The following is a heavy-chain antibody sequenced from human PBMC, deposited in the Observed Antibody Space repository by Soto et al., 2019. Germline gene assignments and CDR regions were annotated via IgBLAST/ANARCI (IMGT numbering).Heavy chain of an antibody. Sequence: EVQLLESGGGLVQPGGSLRLSCAASGFTFSSYAMSWVRQAPGKGLEWVSAISGSGGSTYYADSVKGRFTISRDNSKNTLYLQMNSRSAEDTAVYYCARGVVATIRGYYYYGMDVWGQGTTVTVSS. CDR1: GFTFSSYA. CDR2: ISGSGGST. CDR3: ARGVVATIRGYYYYGMDV. V-gene: IGHV3-23*01. D-gene: IGHD5-12*01. J-gene: IGHJ6*02.